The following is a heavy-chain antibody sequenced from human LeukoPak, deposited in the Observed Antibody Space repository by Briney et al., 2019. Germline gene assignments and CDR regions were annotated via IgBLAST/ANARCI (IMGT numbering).Heavy chain of an antibody. J-gene: IGHJ4*02. V-gene: IGHV3-7*01. CDR1: GFTFSGYW. CDR3: ARDKIVGPTTLDY. CDR2: IKQDGYEK. D-gene: IGHD1-26*01. Sequence: PGGSLRLSCAASGFTFSGYWMSWVRQTPEKGLEWVANIKQDGYEKYYVDSVKGRFTIPRDNAKNSLYLQMNGLRADDTAVYYCARDKIVGPTTLDYWGQGTLVTVSS.